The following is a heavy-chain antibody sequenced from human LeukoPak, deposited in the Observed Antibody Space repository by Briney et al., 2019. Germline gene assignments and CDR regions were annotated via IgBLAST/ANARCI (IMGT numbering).Heavy chain of an antibody. Sequence: SETLSLTCAVYGGSFSGYYWSWIRQPPGKGLEWIGEINHSGSTNYNPSLKSRVTMSVDTSKNQFSLKLNSVTTADTAVYYCASDLDYQPLFDPWGQGTLVTVSS. J-gene: IGHJ5*02. CDR1: GGSFSGYY. V-gene: IGHV4-34*01. D-gene: IGHD2-2*01. CDR3: ASDLDYQPLFDP. CDR2: INHSGST.